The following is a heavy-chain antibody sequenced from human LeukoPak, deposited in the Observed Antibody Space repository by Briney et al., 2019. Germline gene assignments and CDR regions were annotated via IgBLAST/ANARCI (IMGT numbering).Heavy chain of an antibody. CDR3: ARGGRVTIFGVVIIMLYFQH. D-gene: IGHD3-3*01. CDR1: GYTFTSYD. CDR2: MNPNSGNT. Sequence: ASVKVSCKASGYTFTSYDINWVRQATRQGLEWMGWMNPNSGNTGYAQKFQGRVTMTRNTSISTAYMGLSSLRSEDTAVYYCARGGRVTIFGVVIIMLYFQHWGQGTLVTVSS. J-gene: IGHJ1*01. V-gene: IGHV1-8*01.